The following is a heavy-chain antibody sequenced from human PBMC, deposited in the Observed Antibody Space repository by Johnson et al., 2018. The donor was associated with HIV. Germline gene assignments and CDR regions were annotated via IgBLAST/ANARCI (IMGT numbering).Heavy chain of an antibody. CDR3: AKDLYSSSWTNDAFDI. Sequence: QVQLVESGGGVVQPGRSLRLSCAASGFTFSSYGMHWVRQAPGKGLAWVAVIWYDGSNRYYADSVKGRFTISRDNSKNTLYLQMNRLRAEDTAVYYCAKDLYSSSWTNDAFDIWGQGTMVTVSS. D-gene: IGHD6-13*01. CDR2: IWYDGSNR. CDR1: GFTFSSYG. V-gene: IGHV3-33*06. J-gene: IGHJ3*02.